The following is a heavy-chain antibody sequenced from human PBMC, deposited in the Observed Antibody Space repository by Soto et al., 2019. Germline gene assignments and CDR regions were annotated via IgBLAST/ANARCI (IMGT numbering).Heavy chain of an antibody. J-gene: IGHJ5*02. D-gene: IGHD4-17*01. Sequence: GGSLRLSCAASGFTFSSYSMNWVRQAPGKGLVWVSRINSDGSSTSYADSVKGRVTITRDTSASTAYMELSSLRSEDTAVYYCAAEDYGDSGSDSFDPWGQGTLVTVSS. CDR1: GFTFSSYS. CDR3: AAEDYGDSGSDSFDP. CDR2: INSDGSST. V-gene: IGHV3-74*01.